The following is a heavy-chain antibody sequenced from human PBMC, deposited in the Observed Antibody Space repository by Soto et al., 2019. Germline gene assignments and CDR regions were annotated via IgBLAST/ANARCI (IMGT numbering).Heavy chain of an antibody. V-gene: IGHV3-53*02. CDR3: SKDTPSAF. J-gene: IGHJ4*02. CDR2: IYTGGDA. Sequence: EVQLVETGGGLIQPGGSLRLSCAASGFTVSSSYMTWVRQAPGKGLHWVSVIYTGGDAFYEDSVKGGFTISRDISKNTVYLQMNNVGAEDTASYYGSKDTPSAFWGRGTLVTVSS. CDR1: GFTVSSSY. D-gene: IGHD2-15*01.